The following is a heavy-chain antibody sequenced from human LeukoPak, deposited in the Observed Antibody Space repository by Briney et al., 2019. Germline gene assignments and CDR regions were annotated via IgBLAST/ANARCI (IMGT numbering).Heavy chain of an antibody. V-gene: IGHV3-11*01. CDR1: GFTFSDYY. D-gene: IGHD6-13*01. J-gene: IGHJ4*02. CDR3: AKDLGVGNSWYGWVL. CDR2: ISSRAGTI. Sequence: GGSLRLSCAASGFTFSDYYMSWIRQAPGKGLEWVSYISSRAGTIYYADSVKGRFTISRDNSKNTLFLQMSSLRVEDTALYYCAKDLGVGNSWYGWVLWGQGTLVTVSS.